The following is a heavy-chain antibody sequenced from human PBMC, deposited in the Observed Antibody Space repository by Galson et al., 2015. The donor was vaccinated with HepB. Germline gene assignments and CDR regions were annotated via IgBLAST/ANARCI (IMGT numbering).Heavy chain of an antibody. CDR2: ISYDGDSK. Sequence: SLRLSCAASGFIFSNYAMHWVRQAPGKGLEWVALISYDGDSKYYADSVRGRFTISRDNSKNTLFLQMNTLRAEDTAVYYCAKGPTHRYASGSKEPFDYWGQGTLVTVSS. V-gene: IGHV3-30-3*01. CDR3: AKGPTHRYASGSKEPFDY. CDR1: GFIFSNYA. J-gene: IGHJ4*02. D-gene: IGHD3-10*01.